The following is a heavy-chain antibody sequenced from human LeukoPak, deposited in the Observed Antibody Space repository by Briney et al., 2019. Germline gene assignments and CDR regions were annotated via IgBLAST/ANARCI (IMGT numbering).Heavy chain of an antibody. J-gene: IGHJ3*02. CDR1: GGSISSSSYY. D-gene: IGHD3-3*01. CDR2: IYYSGST. Sequence: PSETLSLTCTVSGGSISSSSYYWGWIRQPPGKGLEWIGSIYYSGSTYYNPSLKSRVTISVDTSKNQLSLKLSSVTAADTAVYYCARLEFRYYDFWSGYLGYAFDIWGQGTMVTVSS. V-gene: IGHV4-39*01. CDR3: ARLEFRYYDFWSGYLGYAFDI.